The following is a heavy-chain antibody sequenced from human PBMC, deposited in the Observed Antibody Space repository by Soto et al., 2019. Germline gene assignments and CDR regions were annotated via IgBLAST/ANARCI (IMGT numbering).Heavy chain of an antibody. CDR1: GFTFSSYA. CDR2: ISYDGSNK. CDR3: ARPVRITGTTPGNY. J-gene: IGHJ4*02. Sequence: PGGSLRLSCAASGFTFSSYAMHWVRQAPGKGLEWVAVISYDGSNKYYADSVKGRFTISRDNSKNTLYLQMNSLRAEDTAVYYCARPVRITGTTPGNYWGQGTLVTVPQ. V-gene: IGHV3-30-3*01. D-gene: IGHD1-20*01.